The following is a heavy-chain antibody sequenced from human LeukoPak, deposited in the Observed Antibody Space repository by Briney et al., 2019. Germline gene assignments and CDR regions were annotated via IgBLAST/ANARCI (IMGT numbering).Heavy chain of an antibody. D-gene: IGHD2-15*01. CDR3: LGYCSGGSCYGEFDP. V-gene: IGHV1-2*02. Sequence: GASVTVSCRASGYTFTGYYMHWVRQAPGQGLEWMGWINPKSGGTNYAQKFQGRVTMTRDTSISTAYMELSRLRSDDTAVYYCLGYCSGGSCYGEFDPWGQGTLVTVSS. J-gene: IGHJ5*02. CDR1: GYTFTGYY. CDR2: INPKSGGT.